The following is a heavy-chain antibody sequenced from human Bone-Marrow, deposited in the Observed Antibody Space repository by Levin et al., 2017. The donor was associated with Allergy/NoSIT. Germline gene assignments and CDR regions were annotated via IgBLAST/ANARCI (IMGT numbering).Heavy chain of an antibody. CDR2: IGFDGTKK. Sequence: AGGSLRLSCAASGFTFSTYGMLWVRQAPGKGLECVAFIGFDGTKKNYADSLQGRFTISRDTSKNTLYLQMKSLTVEDTAVYYCARAEYSFGFYYYGMDVWGQGTTVTVSS. CDR3: ARAEYSFGFYYYGMDV. J-gene: IGHJ6*02. CDR1: GFTFSTYG. D-gene: IGHD5-18*01. V-gene: IGHV3-30*02.